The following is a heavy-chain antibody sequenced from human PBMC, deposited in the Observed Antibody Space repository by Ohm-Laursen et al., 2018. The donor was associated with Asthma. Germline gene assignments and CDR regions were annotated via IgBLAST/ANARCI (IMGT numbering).Heavy chain of an antibody. V-gene: IGHV3-30*18. CDR2: ISYDGSNK. Sequence: SLRLSCSASGFTFSSYGMHWVRQAPGKGLEWVAVISYDGSNKYYADSVKGRFTISRDNSKNTLYLQMNSLRAEDTAVYYCAKDWGVPHYAFDIWGQGSLVTVSS. D-gene: IGHD3-16*01. CDR3: AKDWGVPHYAFDI. J-gene: IGHJ3*02. CDR1: GFTFSSYG.